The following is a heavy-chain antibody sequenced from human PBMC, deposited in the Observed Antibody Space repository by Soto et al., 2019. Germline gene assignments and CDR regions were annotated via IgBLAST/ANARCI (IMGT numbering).Heavy chain of an antibody. D-gene: IGHD6-13*01. V-gene: IGHV1-8*01. CDR1: GYTFTSYD. CDR3: ARSPDSSRWSKGNSYYAMDV. J-gene: IGHJ6*02. CDR2: MNPNSGNT. Sequence: ASVKVSCKASGYTFTSYDINWVRQATGQGLEWMGWMNPNSGNTGYAQKFQGRVTMTRNTSISTAYMELSSLRSEDTAVYYCARSPDSSRWSKGNSYYAMDVCHQGTMVTVSS.